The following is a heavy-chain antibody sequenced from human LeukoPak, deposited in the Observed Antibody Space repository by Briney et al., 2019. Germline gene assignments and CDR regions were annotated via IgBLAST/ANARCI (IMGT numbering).Heavy chain of an antibody. Sequence: GGSLRLSCAASGFTFRNYGIHWVRQAPGKGLEYVSAISGNGGSTYYVDSVRGRFTISRDNSKDTVYLHMGSLRLEDMAVYYCARDKFGPGDYWGQGTLVTVSS. D-gene: IGHD3-10*01. CDR1: GFTFRNYG. CDR2: ISGNGGST. V-gene: IGHV3-64*02. CDR3: ARDKFGPGDY. J-gene: IGHJ4*02.